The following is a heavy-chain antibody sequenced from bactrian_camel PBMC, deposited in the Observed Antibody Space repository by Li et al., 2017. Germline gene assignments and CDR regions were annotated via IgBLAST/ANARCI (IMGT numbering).Heavy chain of an antibody. CDR1: GFSFTIYG. J-gene: IGHJ7*01. D-gene: IGHD6*01. Sequence: VQLVESGGGLVQPGGSLRLSCAASGFSFTIYGMTWVRQAAGNECELVSRISSDGSTYYTDSAKGRFTISQDNVNNTVHLQMNSLETEDTALYYCATDRDGGSWFDGMDYWGKGTQVTVS. CDR2: ISSDGST. V-gene: IGHV3S10*01.